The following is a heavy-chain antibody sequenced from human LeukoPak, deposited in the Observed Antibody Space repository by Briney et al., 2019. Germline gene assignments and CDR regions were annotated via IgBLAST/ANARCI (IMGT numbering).Heavy chain of an antibody. CDR1: GFAFSTYA. D-gene: IGHD1-26*01. Sequence: PGRSLGLSCSASGFAFSTYAMHWVRQAPGKGLEWVAVISYDGSYKDYGDPVKGRFTLTRDNSKSTVFLEMSSLRAEDTAVYHCARARLQWEVRYPRFDSWGQGTLVTVSS. CDR3: ARARLQWEVRYPRFDS. CDR2: ISYDGSYK. V-gene: IGHV3-30*03. J-gene: IGHJ4*02.